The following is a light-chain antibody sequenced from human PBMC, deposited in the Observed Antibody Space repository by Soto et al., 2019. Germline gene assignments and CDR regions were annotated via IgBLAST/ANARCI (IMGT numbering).Light chain of an antibody. Sequence: DIQMTQSPSTLSASVGDRVTITCRASQSISNRLAWYQQKPGKAPKVLIYKASSLESGVPSRFSGSGSGTEFTLTISSLQPDDFATYYCQQYNSYPWTFGQGTKVDIK. CDR3: QQYNSYPWT. J-gene: IGKJ1*01. V-gene: IGKV1-5*03. CDR2: KAS. CDR1: QSISNR.